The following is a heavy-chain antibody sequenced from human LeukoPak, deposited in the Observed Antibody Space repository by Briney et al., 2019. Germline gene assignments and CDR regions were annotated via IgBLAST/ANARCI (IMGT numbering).Heavy chain of an antibody. CDR2: ISAYNGNT. CDR3: ARDAMFDYGDYGDFDY. D-gene: IGHD4-17*01. Sequence: ASVKVSCKASGYTFTSYGISWVRQAPGQGLEWMGWISAYNGNTNYAQKLQGRVTMTTDTSTSTAYMELRSLRSDDTAVYYGARDAMFDYGDYGDFDYWGQGTLVTVSS. V-gene: IGHV1-18*01. CDR1: GYTFTSYG. J-gene: IGHJ4*02.